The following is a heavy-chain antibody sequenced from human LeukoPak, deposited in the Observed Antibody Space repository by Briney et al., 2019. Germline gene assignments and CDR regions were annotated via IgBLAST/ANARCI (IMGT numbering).Heavy chain of an antibody. CDR2: IIPIFGTA. CDR3: ARDGNGGCSSTSCYQWFDP. V-gene: IGHV1-69*13. J-gene: IGHJ5*02. Sequence: GASVKVSCKASGGTFSSYAISWVRQAPGQGLEWMGGIIPIFGTANYAQKFQGRVTITADESTSTAYMELSSLRSEDTAVYYCARDGNGGCSSTSCYQWFDPWGQGTLVTVSS. CDR1: GGTFSSYA. D-gene: IGHD2-2*01.